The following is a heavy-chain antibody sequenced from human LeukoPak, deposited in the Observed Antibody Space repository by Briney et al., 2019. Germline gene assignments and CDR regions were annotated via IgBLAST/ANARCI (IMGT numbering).Heavy chain of an antibody. D-gene: IGHD2-2*01. CDR2: ISSSSSYI. J-gene: IGHJ4*02. CDR3: ARVVDANQLLGNFDY. Sequence: RAGGSLRLSCAASGFTFSSYSMNWVRQAPGKGLEWVSSISSSSSYIYYADSVKGRFTISRDNAKNSLYLQMNSLRAEDTAVYYCARVVDANQLLGNFDYWGQGTLVTVSS. CDR1: GFTFSSYS. V-gene: IGHV3-21*01.